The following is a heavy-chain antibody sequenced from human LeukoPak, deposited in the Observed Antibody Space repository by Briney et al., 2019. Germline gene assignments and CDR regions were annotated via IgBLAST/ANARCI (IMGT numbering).Heavy chain of an antibody. CDR1: GYTFTGYY. V-gene: IGHV1-2*02. D-gene: IGHD5-18*01. CDR3: AGRPDTSMDVIFDY. J-gene: IGHJ4*02. Sequence: ASVKVSCKASGYTFTGYYVHWVRQAPGQGLEWMGWINPSSGDTNYAQKFQGRVTMTGDMSINTAYMELSRLSSDDTAVYFCAGRPDTSMDVIFDYWGQGTLVTISS. CDR2: INPSSGDT.